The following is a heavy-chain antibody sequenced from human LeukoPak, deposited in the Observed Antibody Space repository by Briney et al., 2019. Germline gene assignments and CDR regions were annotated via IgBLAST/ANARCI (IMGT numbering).Heavy chain of an antibody. J-gene: IGHJ6*03. D-gene: IGHD6-13*01. CDR3: ARAYPYSSSWYPPYYYYYMDV. CDR1: GGSFSGYY. V-gene: IGHV4-34*01. Sequence: SETLSPTCAVYGGSFSGYYWIWIRQPPGKGLEWIGEINHSGSTNYNPSLKSRVTISVDTSKNQFSLKLSSVTAADTAVYYCARAYPYSSSWYPPYYYYYMDVWGKGTTVTISS. CDR2: INHSGST.